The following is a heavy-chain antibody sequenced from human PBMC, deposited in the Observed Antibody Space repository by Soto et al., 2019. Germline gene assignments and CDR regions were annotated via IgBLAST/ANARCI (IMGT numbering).Heavy chain of an antibody. J-gene: IGHJ5*02. CDR3: ARHPERIAEIGWFDP. CDR2: ISYDGSNK. CDR1: GFTFSSYG. V-gene: IGHV3-30*03. Sequence: GGSLRLSCAASGFTFSSYGMHWVRQAPGKGLEWVAVISYDGSNKYYADSVKGRFTISRDNSKNTLYLQMNSLRAEDTAVYYCARHPERIAEIGWFDPWGQGTLVTVSS. D-gene: IGHD6-13*01.